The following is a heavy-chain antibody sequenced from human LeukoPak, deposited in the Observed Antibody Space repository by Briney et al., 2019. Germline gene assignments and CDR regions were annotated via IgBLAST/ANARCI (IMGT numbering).Heavy chain of an antibody. V-gene: IGHV3-72*01. J-gene: IGHJ4*02. CDR2: VRNKANRYTT. D-gene: IGHD7-27*01. CDR1: GFTFSDHH. Sequence: GGSLRLSCAASGFTFSDHHMDWVRQAPGEGLEWVARVRNKANRYTTEYAASVKGRFTISRDDSENSLYLQMDSLKTEDTAVYYCARSPLGIAPFDYWGQGTLVTVSS. CDR3: ARSPLGIAPFDY.